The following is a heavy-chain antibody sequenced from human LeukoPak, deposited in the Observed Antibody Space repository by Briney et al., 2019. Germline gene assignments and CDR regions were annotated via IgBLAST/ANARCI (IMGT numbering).Heavy chain of an antibody. CDR2: IYTSGST. CDR1: GGSISSGSYY. CDR3: ARGAYDLWSGYYTRAFDY. D-gene: IGHD3-3*01. V-gene: IGHV4-61*02. Sequence: SETLSLTCTVSGGSISSGSYYWSWIRQPAGKGLEWIGRIYTSGSTNYNPSLKSRVTISVDTSKNQFSLKLSSVTAADTAVYYCARGAYDLWSGYYTRAFDYWGQGTLVTVSS. J-gene: IGHJ4*02.